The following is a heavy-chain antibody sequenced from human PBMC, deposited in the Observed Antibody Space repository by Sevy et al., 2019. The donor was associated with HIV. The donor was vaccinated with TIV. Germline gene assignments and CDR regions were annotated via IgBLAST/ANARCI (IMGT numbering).Heavy chain of an antibody. Sequence: SETLSLTCTVSGGSISSGGYYWSWIRQHPGKGLEWIGYIYYSGSTYYNPSLKSRVTISVDTSKNQFSLKLSSVTAADLAVYYCASDRGGGLIGGYYYYGMDVWGQGTTVTVSS. CDR3: ASDRGGGLIGGYYYYGMDV. V-gene: IGHV4-31*03. CDR1: GGSISSGGYY. J-gene: IGHJ6*02. CDR2: IYYSGST. D-gene: IGHD2-15*01.